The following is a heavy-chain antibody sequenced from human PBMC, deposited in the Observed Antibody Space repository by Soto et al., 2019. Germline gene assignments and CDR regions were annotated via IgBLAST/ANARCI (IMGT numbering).Heavy chain of an antibody. J-gene: IGHJ5*02. CDR1: GGSIGSGGYY. Sequence: QVQLQESGPGLVKPSQTLSLTCTVSGGSIGSGGYYWSWIRQHPGKGLEWIGDIYYSGNTFYNPSLKSRITMSVDTSKNQFSLKLTSVTAADTAVYYCARYEYYGSGRFYPWGQGTLVTVSS. CDR2: IYYSGNT. V-gene: IGHV4-31*03. CDR3: ARYEYYGSGRFYP. D-gene: IGHD3-10*01.